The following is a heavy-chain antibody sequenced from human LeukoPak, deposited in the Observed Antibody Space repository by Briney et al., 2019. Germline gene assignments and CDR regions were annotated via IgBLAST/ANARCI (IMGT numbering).Heavy chain of an antibody. D-gene: IGHD3-22*01. V-gene: IGHV3-9*01. CDR3: AKDPHPRYYYDSPSAFDI. Sequence: PGGSLRLSCAASGFTFDDYAMHWVRQAPGKGLEWVSGISWNSGSIGYADSVKGRFTISRDNAKNSLYLQMNSLRAEDTALYYCAKDPHPRYYYDSPSAFDIWGQGTMVTVSS. J-gene: IGHJ3*02. CDR2: ISWNSGSI. CDR1: GFTFDDYA.